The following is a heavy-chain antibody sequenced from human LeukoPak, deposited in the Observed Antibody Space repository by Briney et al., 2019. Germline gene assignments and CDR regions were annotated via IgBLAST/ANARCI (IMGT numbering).Heavy chain of an antibody. CDR2: IIPIFGTA. CDR1: GGTFSSYA. Sequence: SVKVSFKASGGTFSSYAISWVRQAPGQGLEWMGRIIPIFGTANYAQKFQGRVTITTDESTSTAYMELSSLRSEDTAVYYCARDLSGSGGYYNFPFDYWGQGTLVTVSS. CDR3: ARDLSGSGGYYNFPFDY. J-gene: IGHJ4*02. D-gene: IGHD3-10*01. V-gene: IGHV1-69*05.